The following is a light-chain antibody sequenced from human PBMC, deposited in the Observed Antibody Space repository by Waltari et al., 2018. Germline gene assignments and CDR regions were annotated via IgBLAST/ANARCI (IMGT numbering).Light chain of an antibody. Sequence: DIQMTQSPSSLSASVGDRVTITCRASQSISRYLNWYQQKPGKAPKLLIYAASRLRSGVPSRFSGSGAGTDFTLTISSLQPEDFATYYCQQSYSAPPLTFGGGTKVEIK. CDR3: QQSYSAPPLT. V-gene: IGKV1-39*01. CDR2: AAS. CDR1: QSISRY. J-gene: IGKJ4*01.